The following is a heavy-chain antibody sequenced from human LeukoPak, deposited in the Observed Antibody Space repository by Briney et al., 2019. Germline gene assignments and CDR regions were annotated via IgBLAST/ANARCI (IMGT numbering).Heavy chain of an antibody. D-gene: IGHD1-26*01. CDR3: ARGPVGDWLWYFDL. Sequence: SVTVSCTASGGTFSSYAIGWVRQAPGQGLEWMGGIIPIFGTANYAQKFQGRVTITADESTSTAYMELSSLRSEDTAVYYCARGPVGDWLWYFDLWGRGTLVTVSS. J-gene: IGHJ2*01. CDR2: IIPIFGTA. V-gene: IGHV1-69*01. CDR1: GGTFSSYA.